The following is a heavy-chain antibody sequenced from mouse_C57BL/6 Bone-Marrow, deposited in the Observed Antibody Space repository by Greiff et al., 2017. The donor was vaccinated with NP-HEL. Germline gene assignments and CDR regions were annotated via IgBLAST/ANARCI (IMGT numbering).Heavy chain of an antibody. D-gene: IGHD4-1*01. CDR2: ICWDDDK. CDR3: ARIAGFDY. V-gene: IGHV8-8*01. CDR1: GFSLSTFGMG. J-gene: IGHJ2*01. Sequence: QVTLKECGPGILQPSQTLSLTCSFSGFSLSTFGMGVGWIRQPSGKGLEWLAHICWDDDKYFNPALKRWLTISKNTSKNQVFLMIANVDTADTATDCCARIAGFDYWGQGTTLTVSS.